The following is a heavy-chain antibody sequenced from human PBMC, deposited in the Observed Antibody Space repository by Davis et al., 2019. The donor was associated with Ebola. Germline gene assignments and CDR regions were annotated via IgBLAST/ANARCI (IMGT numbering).Heavy chain of an antibody. J-gene: IGHJ3*01. D-gene: IGHD3-22*01. CDR3: ASPRRYYYESSGYPHAFDL. V-gene: IGHV4-34*01. Sequence: MPSETLSLTCAVYGASFSGYYWSWIRQSPGKGLEWIGEINHSGSTNYNQSLKSRVVISVDTSKNQFSLNVTSVTATDTAVYYCASPRRYYYESSGYPHAFDLWGRGTMVTVST. CDR2: INHSGST. CDR1: GASFSGYY.